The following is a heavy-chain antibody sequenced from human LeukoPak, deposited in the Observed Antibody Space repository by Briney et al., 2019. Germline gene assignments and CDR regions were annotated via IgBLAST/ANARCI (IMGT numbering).Heavy chain of an antibody. V-gene: IGHV4-31*03. CDR2: IYYSGST. CDR1: GGSISSGGYY. Sequence: PSETLSLTCTVSGGSISSGGYYWSWICQHPGKGLEWIGYIYYSGSTYYNPSLKSRVTISVDTSKNQFSLKLSSVTAADTAVYYCARVTGGLDIVVVPAAFSIDYWGQGTLVTVSS. CDR3: ARVTGGLDIVVVPAAFSIDY. D-gene: IGHD2-2*01. J-gene: IGHJ4*02.